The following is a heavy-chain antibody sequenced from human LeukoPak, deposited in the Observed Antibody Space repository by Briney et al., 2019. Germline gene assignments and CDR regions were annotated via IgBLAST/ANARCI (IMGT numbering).Heavy chain of an antibody. CDR3: ASSLIVWFGESREDWFDP. D-gene: IGHD3-10*01. Sequence: GGSLRLSCAASGFSFSTYNMNWVRQAPGKGLEWVSYISSSGSTIYYADSVKGRFTISRDNSKNTLYLQMNSLRAEDTAVYYCASSLIVWFGESREDWFDPWGQGTLVTVSS. CDR2: ISSSGSTI. CDR1: GFSFSTYN. J-gene: IGHJ5*02. V-gene: IGHV3-48*01.